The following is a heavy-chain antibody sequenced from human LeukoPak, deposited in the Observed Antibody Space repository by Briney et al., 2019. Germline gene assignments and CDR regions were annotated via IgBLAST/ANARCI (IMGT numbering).Heavy chain of an antibody. CDR2: ISSSGSTI. V-gene: IGHV3-48*03. CDR1: GFTFSSYE. Sequence: GGSLRLSCAASGFTFSSYEMNWVRQAPGKGLEWVSYISSSGSTIYYADSVKGRFTISRDNAKNSLYLQMNSLRAEDTALYYCARVSFGDSSGYYYGDAFDIWGQGTMVTVSS. J-gene: IGHJ3*02. D-gene: IGHD3-22*01. CDR3: ARVSFGDSSGYYYGDAFDI.